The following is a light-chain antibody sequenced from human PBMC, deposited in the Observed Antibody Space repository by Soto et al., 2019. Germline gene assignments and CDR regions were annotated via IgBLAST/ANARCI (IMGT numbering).Light chain of an antibody. V-gene: IGKV4-1*01. CDR2: WAS. CDR3: QQYYTNAWS. CDR1: QSVLYSPNNKNY. Sequence: DIVMTQSPDSLAVSLGEMATINCKSSQSVLYSPNNKNYLAWYQHKPGQPPKMLIYWASIRESGVPDRFSGRGSGTDFTLTISSLQSEDVAVYYCQQYYTNAWSFGQGTKVEIK. J-gene: IGKJ1*01.